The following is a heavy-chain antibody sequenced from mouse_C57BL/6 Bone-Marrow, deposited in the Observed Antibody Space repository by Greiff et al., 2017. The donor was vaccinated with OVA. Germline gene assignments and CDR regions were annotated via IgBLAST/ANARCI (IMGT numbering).Heavy chain of an antibody. Sequence: QVHVKQSGAELVKPGASVKLSCKASGYTFTSYWMQWVKQRPGQGLEWIGEIDPSDSYTNYNQKFKGKATLTVDTSSSTAYMQLSSLTSEDSAVYYCARGGNVAYWGQGTLVTVSA. V-gene: IGHV1-50*01. CDR2: IDPSDSYT. J-gene: IGHJ3*01. CDR1: GYTFTSYW. CDR3: ARGGNVAY. D-gene: IGHD2-1*01.